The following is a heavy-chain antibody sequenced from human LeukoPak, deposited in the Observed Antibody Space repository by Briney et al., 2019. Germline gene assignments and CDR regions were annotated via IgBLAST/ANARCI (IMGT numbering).Heavy chain of an antibody. CDR2: ISTNKGNT. Sequence: ASVRVSCMASGYIFTTYGISWVRQAPGQGLEWMGWISTNKGNTNYAQRLQGRVTMTADTSTSTAYMEPRSLRSDDTAIYYCVRDIQWRFDPWGQGTMVTVSS. CDR3: VRDIQWRFDP. V-gene: IGHV1-18*01. J-gene: IGHJ5*02. D-gene: IGHD2-8*01. CDR1: GYIFTTYG.